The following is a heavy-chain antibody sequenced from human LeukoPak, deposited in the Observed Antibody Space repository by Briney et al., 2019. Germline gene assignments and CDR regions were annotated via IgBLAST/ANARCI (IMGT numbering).Heavy chain of an antibody. CDR1: GFTSRFTFSDYY. CDR2: IRSKAYGGTT. J-gene: IGHJ3*02. D-gene: IGHD1-26*01. Sequence: PGGSLRLSCAASGFTSRFTFSDYYMSWVRQAPGKGLEWVGFIRSKAYGGTTEYAASVKGRFTISRDDSKSIAYLQMNSLKTEDTAVYYCTRDPRGSYGPDAFDIWGQGTMVTVSS. CDR3: TRDPRGSYGPDAFDI. V-gene: IGHV3-49*04.